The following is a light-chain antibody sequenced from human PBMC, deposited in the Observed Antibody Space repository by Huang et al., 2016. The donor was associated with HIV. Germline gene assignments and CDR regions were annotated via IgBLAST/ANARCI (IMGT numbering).Light chain of an antibody. CDR1: HSVSSN. J-gene: IGKJ5*01. CDR2: GAS. Sequence: ERVIRQSPATLSAAPGERVTLSCRASHSVSSNLAWYQQKPGQATRLLIHGASTRATGIPARFSGSGSGTEFTLAISSLQSEDSGVYFCQQYDNWPLTFGQGTRLEIK. V-gene: IGKV3-15*01. CDR3: QQYDNWPLT.